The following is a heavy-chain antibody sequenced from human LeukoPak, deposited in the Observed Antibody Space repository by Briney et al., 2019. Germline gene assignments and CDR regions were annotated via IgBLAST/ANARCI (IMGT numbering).Heavy chain of an antibody. CDR1: GFTFSSYE. D-gene: IGHD2-21*02. J-gene: IGHJ4*02. CDR3: ARDMVEDCGGDCYSKTFGY. V-gene: IGHV3-48*03. CDR2: ISSSGSTI. Sequence: GGSLRLSCAASGFTFSSYEMNWVRQAPGKGLEWVSYISSSGSTIYYADSVKGRFTISRDNAKNSLYLQMNSLRAEDTAVYYCARDMVEDCGGDCYSKTFGYWGQGTLVTVSS.